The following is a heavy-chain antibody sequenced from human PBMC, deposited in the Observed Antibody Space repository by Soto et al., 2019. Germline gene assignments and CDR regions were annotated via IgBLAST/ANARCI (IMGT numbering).Heavy chain of an antibody. CDR1: GFTFSSYA. CDR2: ISGSGGST. CDR3: AKGGEYSSSSVNGYYYYGMDV. J-gene: IGHJ6*02. V-gene: IGHV3-23*01. D-gene: IGHD6-6*01. Sequence: LRLSCAASGFTFSSYAMSWVRQAPGKGLEWVSAISGSGGSTYYADSVKGRFTISRDNSKNTLYLQMNSLRAEDTAVYYCAKGGEYSSSSVNGYYYYGMDVWGQGTTVTVSS.